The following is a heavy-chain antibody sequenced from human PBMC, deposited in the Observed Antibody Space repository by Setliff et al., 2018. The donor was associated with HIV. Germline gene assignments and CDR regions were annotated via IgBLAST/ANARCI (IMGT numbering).Heavy chain of an antibody. V-gene: IGHV5-10-1*01. D-gene: IGHD3-22*01. CDR2: IDPSDSYT. CDR3: ASHDYYDSGVYYYRFDY. Sequence: PGESLKISCKGSGYSFTSYWINWVRQMPGKGLEWMGRIDPSDSYTNYNPSFQGHVTISADKSISTAYLQWSSLKASDTAMYYCASHDYYDSGVYYYRFDYWGQGTLVTVSS. J-gene: IGHJ4*02. CDR1: GYSFTSYW.